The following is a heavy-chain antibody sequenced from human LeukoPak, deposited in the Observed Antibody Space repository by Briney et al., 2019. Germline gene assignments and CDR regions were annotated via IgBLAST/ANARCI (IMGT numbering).Heavy chain of an antibody. CDR2: ISAYNGNT. J-gene: IGHJ5*02. D-gene: IGHD2-2*01. CDR1: GYTFTSYG. V-gene: IGHV1-18*01. CDR3: SPLGSIDLVVIPAVSYNWFDP. Sequence: ASVKVSCKASGYTFTSYGISWVRQAPGQGLEWMIWISAYNGNTNYAQKLQGRVTMTTDTYTSTASMELRSLRSDDTAVYYYSPLGSIDLVVIPAVSYNWFDPWGQGTLVSVSS.